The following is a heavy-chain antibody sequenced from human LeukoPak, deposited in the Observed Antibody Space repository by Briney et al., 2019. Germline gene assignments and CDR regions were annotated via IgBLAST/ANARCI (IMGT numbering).Heavy chain of an antibody. CDR2: IYYTGST. V-gene: IGHV4-39*01. J-gene: IGHJ5*02. Sequence: SETLSLTCSVSGASVTSGGFYWGWLRQSPGKGLEWIATIYYTGSTYYDPSLKSRVTISIDKSKNQFSLNVRSVSAADTAVYYCARHSGSGSLSRPFDPWGQGTLVTVTS. CDR3: ARHSGSGSLSRPFDP. D-gene: IGHD3-10*01. CDR1: GASVTSGGFY.